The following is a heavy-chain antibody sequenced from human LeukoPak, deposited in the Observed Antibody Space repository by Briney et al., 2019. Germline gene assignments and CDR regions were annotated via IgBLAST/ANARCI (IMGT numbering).Heavy chain of an antibody. V-gene: IGHV1-2*02. Sequence: ASVKVSCKASGYIFTGYYMHWVRQAPGQGLEWMGWINPNSGGTNYAQKFQGRGTMTRDTSISTAYMELSRLRSDDTAVYYCARDGPRVSSGYYYGMDVWGQGTTVTVSS. CDR3: ARDGPRVSSGYYYGMDV. J-gene: IGHJ6*02. D-gene: IGHD3-22*01. CDR2: INPNSGGT. CDR1: GYIFTGYY.